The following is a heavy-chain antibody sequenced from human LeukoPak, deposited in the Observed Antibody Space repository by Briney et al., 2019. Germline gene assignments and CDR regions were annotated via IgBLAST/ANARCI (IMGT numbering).Heavy chain of an antibody. J-gene: IGHJ4*02. CDR3: TYDILTGASSGYFDY. D-gene: IGHD3-9*01. Sequence: GASVKVSCKASGGTFSSYAISWVRQAPGQGLEWMGGIIPIFGTANYAQKFQGRVTITTDESTSTAYMELSSLRSEDTAVYCCTYDILTGASSGYFDYWGQGTLVTVSS. CDR1: GGTFSSYA. V-gene: IGHV1-69*05. CDR2: IIPIFGTA.